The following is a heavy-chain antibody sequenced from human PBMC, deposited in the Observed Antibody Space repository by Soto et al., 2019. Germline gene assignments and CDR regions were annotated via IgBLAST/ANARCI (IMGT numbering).Heavy chain of an antibody. V-gene: IGHV1-69*08. J-gene: IGHJ6*03. CDR2: IIPILGIA. CDR1: GGTFSSYT. Sequence: QVQLVQSGAEVKKPGSSVKVSCKASGGTFSSYTISWVRQAPGHGLEWMGRIIPILGIANYEQKFQGRVTITADKYTSTAYMELSSLRSEDTAVYYCARDRPDCSSTSCSLYYYYYYMDVWGKGTTVTVSS. CDR3: ARDRPDCSSTSCSLYYYYYYMDV. D-gene: IGHD2-2*01.